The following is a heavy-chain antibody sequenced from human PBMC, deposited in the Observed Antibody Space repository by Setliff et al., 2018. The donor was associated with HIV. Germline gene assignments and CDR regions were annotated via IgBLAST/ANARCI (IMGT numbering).Heavy chain of an antibody. D-gene: IGHD3-16*01. Sequence: SVKVSCKASGGTFSTSAISWVRQAPGRGLEWMGGIIPVFGSAHYAHKFQDRITITTDESTSSVFVELSNLSPDDTAIYYCARDRAEADVGGGVRGPSYFCDYWGQGTLVTVSS. CDR1: GGTFSTSA. CDR2: IIPVFGSA. CDR3: ARDRAEADVGGGVRGPSYFCDY. J-gene: IGHJ4*02. V-gene: IGHV1-69*05.